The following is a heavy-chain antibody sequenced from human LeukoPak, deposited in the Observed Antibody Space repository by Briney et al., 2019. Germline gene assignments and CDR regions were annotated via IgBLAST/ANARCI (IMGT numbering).Heavy chain of an antibody. V-gene: IGHV4-59*01. D-gene: IGHD6-19*01. CDR3: ARDGAVAGTFFDY. Sequence: SETLSLTCTVSGGSISSYYWSWIRQPPGKGLEWIGYIYYSGSTNYNPSLKSRVTISVDTSKNQFSLKLSSVTAADTAVYYCARDGAVAGTFFDYWGQGTLVTVSS. J-gene: IGHJ4*02. CDR1: GGSISSYY. CDR2: IYYSGST.